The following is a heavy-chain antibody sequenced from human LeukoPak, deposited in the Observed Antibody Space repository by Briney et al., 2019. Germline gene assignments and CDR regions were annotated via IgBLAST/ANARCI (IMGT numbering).Heavy chain of an antibody. CDR2: IYHSGST. CDR3: ARVSSIAARVGGYYYYYYMDV. CDR1: GYSISSGNY. Sequence: PSETLSLTCSVSGYSISSGNYWGWIRLPPGKGLQWIGSIYHSGSTYYNPSLKSRVTISVDTSKNQFSLKLSSVTAADTAVYYCARVSSIAARVGGYYYYYYMDVWGKGTTVTVSS. J-gene: IGHJ6*03. D-gene: IGHD6-6*01. V-gene: IGHV4-38-2*02.